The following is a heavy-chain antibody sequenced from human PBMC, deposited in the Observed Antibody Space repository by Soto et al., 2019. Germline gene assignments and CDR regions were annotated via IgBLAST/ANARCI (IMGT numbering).Heavy chain of an antibody. V-gene: IGHV1-69*12. J-gene: IGHJ6*02. CDR2: IIPIFGTA. Sequence: QVQLVQSGAEVKKPGSSVKVSCKASGGTFSSYAISWVRQAPGQGLEWMGGIIPIFGTANYAQKFQGRVTITADESTSTAYMELSSLRSEDTAVYYCARVAGKEEPPYYYYGMDVWGQGTTVTVSS. D-gene: IGHD3-10*01. CDR3: ARVAGKEEPPYYYYGMDV. CDR1: GGTFSSYA.